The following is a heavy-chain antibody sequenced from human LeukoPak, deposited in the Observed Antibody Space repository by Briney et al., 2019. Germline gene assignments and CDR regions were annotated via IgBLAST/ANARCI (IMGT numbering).Heavy chain of an antibody. CDR3: ARGTVWFGELCDY. D-gene: IGHD3-10*01. J-gene: IGHJ4*02. CDR1: GYTFTSFA. CDR2: INAGNGNT. Sequence: ASMKVSCKASGYTFTSFAIHWVRQAPGQRLEWMGRINAGNGNTKYSQKFQGRVTITRDTSASTAYMELSSLRSEDTAVYYCARGTVWFGELCDYWGQGPLVTVSS. V-gene: IGHV1-3*01.